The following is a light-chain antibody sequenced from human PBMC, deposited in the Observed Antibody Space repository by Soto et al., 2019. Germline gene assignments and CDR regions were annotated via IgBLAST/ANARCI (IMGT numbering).Light chain of an antibody. J-gene: IGKJ1*01. CDR2: AAS. Sequence: DIQMPQSPSTLSASVGDSFTITGRASQSISGWLAWYQQKPGKAPKLLIYAASRLQSGVPSRFSGSRSGTDFTLTISSLQPDDFATYYCQHYNSYSEAVGQGNKVDIK. CDR1: QSISGW. V-gene: IGKV1-5*01. CDR3: QHYNSYSEA.